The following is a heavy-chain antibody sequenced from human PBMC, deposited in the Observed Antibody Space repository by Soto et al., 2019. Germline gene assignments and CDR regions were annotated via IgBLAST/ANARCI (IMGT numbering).Heavy chain of an antibody. Sequence: QVQLVQSGAEVKKPGASVKVSCKASGYTFTSYYMHWVRQAPGQGLEWMGIINPSGGSTSYAQKFKGRVTMTRDTSTSTVYMELSSLRSEDTAVYYCASVAVAGENFDYWGQGTLVTVSS. D-gene: IGHD6-19*01. J-gene: IGHJ4*02. CDR1: GYTFTSYY. V-gene: IGHV1-46*01. CDR3: ASVAVAGENFDY. CDR2: INPSGGST.